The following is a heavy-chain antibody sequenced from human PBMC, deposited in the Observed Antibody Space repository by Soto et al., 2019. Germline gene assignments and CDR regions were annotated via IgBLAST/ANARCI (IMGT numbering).Heavy chain of an antibody. D-gene: IGHD5-18*01. V-gene: IGHV4-31*03. CDR3: ERVRGYSYGYYYYYGMDV. J-gene: IGHJ6*02. Sequence: QVQLQESGPGLVKLSQTLSLTCTVSGGSISSFGYYWSWILQHPGKGLEWIGYIYYSGSTYYNPSLTRRVTVLGDPSQNQCSMELSWGTAADTAVYAGERVRGYSYGYYYYYGMDVWGQGTTATVSS. CDR2: IYYSGST. CDR1: GGSISSFGYY.